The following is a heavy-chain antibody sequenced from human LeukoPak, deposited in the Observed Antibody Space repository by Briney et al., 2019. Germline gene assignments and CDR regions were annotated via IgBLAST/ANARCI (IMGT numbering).Heavy chain of an antibody. CDR2: INHSGST. CDR1: GGSFSGYY. V-gene: IGHV4-34*01. J-gene: IGHJ4*02. D-gene: IGHD2-2*01. Sequence: SETLSLTCAVSGGSFSGYYWSWIRQPPGKGLEWIGEINHSGSTNYNPSLKSRVTISVDTSKNQFSLKLSSVTAADTAVYYCARGLRYCSSTSCSTTVTHFDYWGQGTLVTVSS. CDR3: ARGLRYCSSTSCSTTVTHFDY.